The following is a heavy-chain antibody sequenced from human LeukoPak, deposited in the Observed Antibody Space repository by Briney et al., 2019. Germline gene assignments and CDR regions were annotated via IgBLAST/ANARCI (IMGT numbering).Heavy chain of an antibody. Sequence: ASVKVSCKASGYTFTDYGISWVRQAPGQGLEWMGWISPDSGDTSFAQKFQGRVTMTTDTSTTTAYMELRSLRSDDTAVYFCAKDHPERYSYGTPFDYWGQGTLVTVSS. CDR3: AKDHPERYSYGTPFDY. CDR1: GYTFTDYG. J-gene: IGHJ4*02. CDR2: ISPDSGDT. D-gene: IGHD5-18*01. V-gene: IGHV1-18*01.